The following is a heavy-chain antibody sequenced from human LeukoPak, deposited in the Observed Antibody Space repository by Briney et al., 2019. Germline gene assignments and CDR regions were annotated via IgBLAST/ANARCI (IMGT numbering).Heavy chain of an antibody. CDR3: ARYYYGSGSYWWYFDY. D-gene: IGHD3-10*01. CDR2: IYYSGST. CDR1: GGSISSSSYY. J-gene: IGHJ4*02. Sequence: SETLSLTCTVSGGSISSSSYYWGWIRQPPGKGLEWIGSIYYSGSTYYNPSLKSRVTISVDTSKNQFSLKLSSVTAADTAVYYCARYYYGSGSYWWYFDYWGQGTLVTVPS. V-gene: IGHV4-39*07.